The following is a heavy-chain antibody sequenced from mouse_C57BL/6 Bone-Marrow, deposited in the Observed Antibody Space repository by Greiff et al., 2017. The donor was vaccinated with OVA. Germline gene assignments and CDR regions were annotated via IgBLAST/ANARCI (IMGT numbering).Heavy chain of an antibody. D-gene: IGHD1-1*01. CDR1: GYSFTSYY. Sequence: QVQLQQSGPELVKPGASVKISCKASGYSFTSYYIHWVKQRPGQGLEWIGWIYPGSGNTKYNEKFKGKATLTADTSSSTAYMQLSSLTSEDSAVYYCAREDPLRGGYYYAMDYWGQGTSVTVSS. CDR3: AREDPLRGGYYYAMDY. J-gene: IGHJ4*01. CDR2: IYPGSGNT. V-gene: IGHV1-66*01.